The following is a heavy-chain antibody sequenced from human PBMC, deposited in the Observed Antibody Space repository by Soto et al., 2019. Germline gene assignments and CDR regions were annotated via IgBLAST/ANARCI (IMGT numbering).Heavy chain of an antibody. CDR2: INPNSGGT. D-gene: IGHD5-12*01. J-gene: IGHJ6*02. Sequence: WASVKVSCKASGYTFTGYYMHWVRQAPGQGLEWMGWINPNSGGTNYAQKFQGRVTMTRDTSISTAYMELSRLRSDDTAVYYCARDGGYVRFYYYYGMDVWGQGTTVTVSS. CDR3: ARDGGYVRFYYYYGMDV. CDR1: GYTFTGYY. V-gene: IGHV1-2*02.